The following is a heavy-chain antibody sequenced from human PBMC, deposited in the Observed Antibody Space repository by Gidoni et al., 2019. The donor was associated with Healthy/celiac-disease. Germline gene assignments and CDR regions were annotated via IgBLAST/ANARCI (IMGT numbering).Heavy chain of an antibody. Sequence: QVQLVQSGAEVKKPGAAGKVSCKASGYTFTSYGISWVRQAPGQGLEWMGWISAYNGNTNSAQQLQGRITMTTDTSTSTAYMELRSLRSDDSAVYYCARVVQYEQLVLGDWGQGTLVTVSS. CDR1: GYTFTSYG. CDR3: ARVVQYEQLVLGD. V-gene: IGHV1-18*01. J-gene: IGHJ4*02. CDR2: ISAYNGNT. D-gene: IGHD6-6*01.